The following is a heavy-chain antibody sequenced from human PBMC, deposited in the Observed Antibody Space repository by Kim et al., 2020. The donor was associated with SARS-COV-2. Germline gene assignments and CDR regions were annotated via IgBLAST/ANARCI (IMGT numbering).Heavy chain of an antibody. CDR1: GYTFTGYY. D-gene: IGHD3-3*01. J-gene: IGHJ6*02. CDR3: AREGSPLLYGDYYYGMDV. CDR2: INPNSGGT. Sequence: ASVKVSCKASGYTFTGYYMHWVRQAPGQGLEWMGWINPNSGGTNYAQKFQGRVTMTRDTSISTAYMELSRLRSDDTAVYYCAREGSPLLYGDYYYGMDVWGQGTTVTVSS. V-gene: IGHV1-2*02.